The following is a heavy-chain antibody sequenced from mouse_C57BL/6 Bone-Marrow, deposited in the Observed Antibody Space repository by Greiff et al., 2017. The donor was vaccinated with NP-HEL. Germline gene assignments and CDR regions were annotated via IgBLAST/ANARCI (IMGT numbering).Heavy chain of an antibody. CDR1: GYTFTSYW. CDR2: LDTSDSYY. Sequence: VQLQQPGAELVKPGASVKLSCKASGYTFTSYWMQWVKQRPGQGLEWIGELDTSDSYYNYNQKFKGKATLTVDTSSRQAYMPISSLTSEDSAVYYWAREGIYYDYDGAMDYWGQGTSVTVSS. V-gene: IGHV1-50*01. D-gene: IGHD2-4*01. J-gene: IGHJ4*01. CDR3: AREGIYYDYDGAMDY.